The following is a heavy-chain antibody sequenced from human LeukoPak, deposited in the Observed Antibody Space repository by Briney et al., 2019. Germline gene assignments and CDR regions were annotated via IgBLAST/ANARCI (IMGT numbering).Heavy chain of an antibody. CDR2: LYNAGST. CDR1: VVIVSNNY. V-gene: IGHV3-53*01. D-gene: IGHD2-8*01. J-gene: IGHJ4*02. CDR3: ARLFCTNGVCAEGNFDY. Sequence: GGSLRLSCVASVVIVSNNYMSWVRQAPGKGLEWVSVLYNAGSTYYADSVKGRFAISRYNAKNSMYLQMNSLRAEDTAVYYCARLFCTNGVCAEGNFDYWGQGTLVTVSS.